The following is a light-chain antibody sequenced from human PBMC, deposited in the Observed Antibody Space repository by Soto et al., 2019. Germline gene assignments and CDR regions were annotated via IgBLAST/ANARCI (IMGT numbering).Light chain of an antibody. CDR3: SSYSSSGTLYV. CDR1: SSDVGDYNY. Sequence: QSVLTQPASVSGSPGQSNTISCTGSSSDVGDYNYVAWYQQHPDKAPKLMIFDVTSRPSGVSNRFSGSKSGSTASLTISGLQAEDEADYFCSSYSSSGTLYVFGTGTKVTVL. V-gene: IGLV2-14*01. CDR2: DVT. J-gene: IGLJ1*01.